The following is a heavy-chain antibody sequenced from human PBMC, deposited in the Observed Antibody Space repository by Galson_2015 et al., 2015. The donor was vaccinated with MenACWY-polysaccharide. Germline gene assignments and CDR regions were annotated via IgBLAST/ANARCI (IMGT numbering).Heavy chain of an antibody. V-gene: IGHV3-30*18. CDR2: ISYDGSNK. D-gene: IGHD3-10*01. CDR1: GFIFSDYA. CDR3: AKDAPLRGLSVFYYGMDV. J-gene: IGHJ6*02. Sequence: SLRLSCAVSGFIFSDYAIHWVRQAPGKGLEWLAVISYDGSNKYYLESVKGRFTISRDNSKDMVYLHMNSLRGEDTAVYFCAKDAPLRGLSVFYYGMDVWGRATTLIVSS.